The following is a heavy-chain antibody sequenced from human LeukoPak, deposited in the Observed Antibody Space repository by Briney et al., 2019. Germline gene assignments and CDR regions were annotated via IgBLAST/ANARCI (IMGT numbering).Heavy chain of an antibody. CDR3: ARDFERPDY. CDR1: GYTFIDYF. CDR2: INPNSGGT. V-gene: IGHV1-2*02. J-gene: IGHJ4*02. Sequence: GASVKVSCKASGYTFIDYFVQWERQTPGQWLEWMGWINPNSGGTNYAQKFQGRVTMTRDTSISTAYMELRRLRSDDTAVYYCARDFERPDYWGQGTLVTVSS.